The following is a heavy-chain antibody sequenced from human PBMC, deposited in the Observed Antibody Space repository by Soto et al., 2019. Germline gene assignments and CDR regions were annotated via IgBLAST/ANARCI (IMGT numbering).Heavy chain of an antibody. D-gene: IGHD1-1*01. CDR1: GYAFTTYG. V-gene: IGHV1-18*01. CDR2: ISAHHGKT. Sequence: QVHLVQSGAEVKKPGASVKVSCKGSGYAFTTYGITWVRQAPGQGLEWMGWISAHHGKTNYAQKLHGRVTVTRDTSTSTAYMERRSLRSDDTAVYYCARGRYGDYWGQGALVTVSS. J-gene: IGHJ4*02. CDR3: ARGRYGDY.